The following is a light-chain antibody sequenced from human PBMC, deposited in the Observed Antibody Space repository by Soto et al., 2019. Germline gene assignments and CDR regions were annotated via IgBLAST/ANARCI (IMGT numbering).Light chain of an antibody. J-gene: IGKJ2*01. Sequence: EIVLTQSPATLSLSPGERATLSCGASQRVSSSYLAWYQQKPGLAPRLLMYDASSRATGIPDRFSGSGSGTDFTLTISRLEPEDFAVYYCQQYGSSPYTFGQVTKLEIK. CDR2: DAS. CDR1: QRVSSSY. V-gene: IGKV3D-20*01. CDR3: QQYGSSPYT.